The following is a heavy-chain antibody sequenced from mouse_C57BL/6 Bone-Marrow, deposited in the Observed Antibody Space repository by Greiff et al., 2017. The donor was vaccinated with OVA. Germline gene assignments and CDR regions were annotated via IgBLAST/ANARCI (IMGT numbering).Heavy chain of an antibody. CDR3: ATTGYYGSSLCY. V-gene: IGHV1-72*01. CDR1: GYTFTSYW. J-gene: IGHJ2*01. CDR2: IDPNSGGT. Sequence: QVQLKQPGAELVKPGASVKLSCKASGYTFTSYWMHWVKQRPGRGLEWIGRIDPNSGGTKYNEKFKSKATLTVDKPSSTAYMQLSSLTSEDSAVYYCATTGYYGSSLCYWGQGTTLTVSS. D-gene: IGHD1-1*01.